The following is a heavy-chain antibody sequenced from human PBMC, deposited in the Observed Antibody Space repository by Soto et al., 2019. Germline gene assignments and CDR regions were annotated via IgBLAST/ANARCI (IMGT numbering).Heavy chain of an antibody. V-gene: IGHV3-23*01. J-gene: IGHJ4*02. CDR3: AKRRGAGAHFDY. CDR1: GFTFSSYA. Sequence: DVQLLESGGGLVQPGGSLRLSCAASGFTFSSYAMGWVRQGPGKGLEWVAGVSIGGSTHYADSVRGRFTISRDNSKNTLSLQMNSLTAEDTAVYFCAKRRGAGAHFDYWGQGALVTVSS. CDR2: VSIGGST. D-gene: IGHD2-15*01.